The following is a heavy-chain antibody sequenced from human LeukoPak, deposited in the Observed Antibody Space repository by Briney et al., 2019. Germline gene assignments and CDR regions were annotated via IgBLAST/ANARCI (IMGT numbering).Heavy chain of an antibody. J-gene: IGHJ6*02. CDR3: ARELSHYYDSSGYYTVRSMDV. Sequence: ASVTVSFKASGYTFTSYGISWVRQAPGQGLEWMGWISAYNGNTNYAQKLQGRVTMTTDTSTSTAYMELRSLRSDDTAVYYCARELSHYYDSSGYYTVRSMDVWGQGTTVTVSS. D-gene: IGHD3-22*01. CDR2: ISAYNGNT. CDR1: GYTFTSYG. V-gene: IGHV1-18*01.